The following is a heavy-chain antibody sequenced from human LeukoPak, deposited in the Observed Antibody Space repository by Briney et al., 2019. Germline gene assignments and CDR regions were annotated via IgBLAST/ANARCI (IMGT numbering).Heavy chain of an antibody. CDR2: IYYSGST. V-gene: IGHV4-31*03. CDR1: GGSISSGGYY. J-gene: IGHJ4*02. Sequence: SETLSLTCTVSGGSISSGGYYWSWIRQHPGKGLEWIGYIYYSGSTYYNPSLKSRVTISVDTSKNQFSLKLSSVTAADTAVYYCARDKTALAPFDYWGQGTLVTVSS. D-gene: IGHD2-21*02. CDR3: ARDKTALAPFDY.